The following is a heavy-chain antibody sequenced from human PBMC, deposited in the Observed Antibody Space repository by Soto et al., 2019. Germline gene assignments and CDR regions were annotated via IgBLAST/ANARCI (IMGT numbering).Heavy chain of an antibody. Sequence: ASVKVSCKASGYTFSGYYIHWLRQAPGQGLEWMGWINPNSGGTNYAQKFQGRVTVTRDTPTSTAYMELSRLTSDDTAVYYCAKSLTEGYCTITGCYTRPLYCIDLWGQGTTVTVSS. J-gene: IGHJ6*02. V-gene: IGHV1-2*02. CDR3: AKSLTEGYCTITGCYTRPLYCIDL. D-gene: IGHD2-2*02. CDR2: INPNSGGT. CDR1: GYTFSGYY.